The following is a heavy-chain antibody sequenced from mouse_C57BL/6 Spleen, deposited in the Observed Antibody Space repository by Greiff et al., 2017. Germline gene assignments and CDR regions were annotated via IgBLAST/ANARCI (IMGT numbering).Heavy chain of an antibody. CDR3: ARFYYDYDVGAD. CDR1: GYSFTGYY. CDR2: INPSTGGT. V-gene: IGHV1-42*01. J-gene: IGHJ3*01. Sequence: VQLQQSGPELVKPGASVKISCKASGYSFTGYYMNWVKQSPEKSLEWIGEINPSTGGTTYNQKFKAKATLTVDKSSSTAYMQLKSLTSEDSAVYYCARFYYDYDVGADWGQGTLVTVSA. D-gene: IGHD2-4*01.